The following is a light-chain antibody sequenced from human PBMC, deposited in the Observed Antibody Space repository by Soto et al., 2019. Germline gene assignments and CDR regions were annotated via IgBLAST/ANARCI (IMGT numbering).Light chain of an antibody. Sequence: WTQSPGTLSLTKGERATLSCRSSQSVSSTYTAWYQTKVGQAPRRLIYATSTRATGIPDRFSGSGSGTDFTLTINRLEPEDVAVYYCQQYYDSARYTFGHGTIVDIK. CDR1: QSVSSTY. CDR3: QQYYDSARYT. J-gene: IGKJ2*01. V-gene: IGKV3-20*01. CDR2: ATS.